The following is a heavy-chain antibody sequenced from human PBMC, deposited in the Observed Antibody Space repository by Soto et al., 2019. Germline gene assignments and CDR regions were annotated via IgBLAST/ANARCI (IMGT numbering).Heavy chain of an antibody. J-gene: IGHJ5*02. CDR1: GGSISSTSYY. CDR3: ARVGNWNDGLGS. CDR2: MSYSGST. V-gene: IGHV4-39*07. D-gene: IGHD1-1*01. Sequence: KASETLSLTCTVSGGSISSTSYYWGWIRQPPGKGLEWIGSMSYSGSTHYNPSLKSRVAISVDTSKNQFSLKLTSVTAADTAVYYCARVGNWNDGLGSWGQGALVTVSS.